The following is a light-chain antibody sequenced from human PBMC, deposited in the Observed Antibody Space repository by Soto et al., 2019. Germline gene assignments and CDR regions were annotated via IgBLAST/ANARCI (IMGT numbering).Light chain of an antibody. CDR2: GAS. Sequence: EIVLTQSPGTLSLSPGERATLSCRASQSVSSSYLAWYQQKPGQAPRLLIYGASSRATGIPDRFSGSGSGTDFTLTISRLEPEDFAVYYCQQYGSSPITLGQGTRLE. V-gene: IGKV3-20*01. CDR1: QSVSSSY. CDR3: QQYGSSPIT. J-gene: IGKJ5*01.